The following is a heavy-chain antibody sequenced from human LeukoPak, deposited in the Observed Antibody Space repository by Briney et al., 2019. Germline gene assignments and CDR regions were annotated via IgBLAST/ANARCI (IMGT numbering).Heavy chain of an antibody. CDR1: GGSIRSSDYY. Sequence: SETLSLTCTVSGGSIRSSDYYWGWIRQPPGKGLEWIASIYYSGTTHYNPSHQSRVTMSVDTSKNQFSLRLSSVTAADTAVYYCARVSGMVRGVLNWFDPWGQGTLVTVSS. V-gene: IGHV4-39*01. CDR2: IYYSGTT. CDR3: ARVSGMVRGVLNWFDP. J-gene: IGHJ5*02. D-gene: IGHD3-10*01.